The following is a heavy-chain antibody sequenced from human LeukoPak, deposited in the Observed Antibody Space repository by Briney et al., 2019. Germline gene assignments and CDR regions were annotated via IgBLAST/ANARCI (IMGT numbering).Heavy chain of an antibody. D-gene: IGHD6-13*01. CDR3: ARDNGAYSSSWPYYYYGMDV. CDR2: FFTSGST. Sequence: SETLSLTCSVSGASISSYYWSWIRQPAGKGLEWIGRFFTSGSTNYYNPSLKSRVTMSVDTSKNQFSLTLSSVTAADTAVYYCARDNGAYSSSWPYYYYGMDVWGQGTTVTVSS. CDR1: GASISSYY. J-gene: IGHJ6*02. V-gene: IGHV4-4*07.